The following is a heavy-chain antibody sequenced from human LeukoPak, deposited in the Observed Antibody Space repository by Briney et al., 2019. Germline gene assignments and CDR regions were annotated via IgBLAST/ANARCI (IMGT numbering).Heavy chain of an antibody. CDR3: ARRLCGGDCYSTFSY. V-gene: IGHV4-34*01. CDR2: INHSGSI. CDR1: GGSFSGYY. Sequence: KPSETLSLTCAVYGGSFSGYYWSWIRQPPGKGLEWIGEINHSGSINYNPSLKSRVTISVDTSKNQFSLKLSSVTAADTAVYYCARRLCGGDCYSTFSYWGQGTLATVSS. J-gene: IGHJ4*02. D-gene: IGHD2-21*02.